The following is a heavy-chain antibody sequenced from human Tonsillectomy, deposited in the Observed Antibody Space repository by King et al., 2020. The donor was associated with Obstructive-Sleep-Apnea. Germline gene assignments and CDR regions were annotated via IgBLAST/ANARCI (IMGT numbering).Heavy chain of an antibody. CDR1: GFTFRSYA. CDR3: ARLIPGCSGTSCYGSFDY. V-gene: IGHV3-23*04. Sequence: VQLVESGGGLAQPGGSLRLSCAASGFTFRSYAMSWVRRAPGEGLEWFSTISGSGGGTYYADSGKGRFTISSDTSKNTRYSQMNSLRAEDTAIYYCARLIPGCSGTSCYGSFDYWGQGTLVTVSS. CDR2: ISGSGGGT. J-gene: IGHJ4*02. D-gene: IGHD2-2*01.